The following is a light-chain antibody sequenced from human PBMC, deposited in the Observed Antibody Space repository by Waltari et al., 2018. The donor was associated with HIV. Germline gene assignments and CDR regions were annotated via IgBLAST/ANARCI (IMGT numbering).Light chain of an antibody. J-gene: IGKJ2*01. Sequence: EPVLTQSPGTLSLSSGESATVSCRAGQTINSNFLAWYPHKPGLPPRLLIDDASNSAAGIPDRFSGGWSGTDFTLTISRLGPEDFAIYFCQQYEASPPMYTFGQGTRLEV. CDR1: QTINSNF. V-gene: IGKV3-20*01. CDR3: QQYEASPPMYT. CDR2: DAS.